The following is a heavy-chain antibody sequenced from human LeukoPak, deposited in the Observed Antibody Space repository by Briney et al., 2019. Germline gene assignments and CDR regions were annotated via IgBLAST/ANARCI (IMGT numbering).Heavy chain of an antibody. D-gene: IGHD5-24*01. CDR3: ARQGPTWPFDY. CDR1: GDSVSSNTAA. V-gene: IGHV6-1*01. J-gene: IGHJ4*02. CDR2: TYYRSKWYN. Sequence: SQTLSLTCDISGDSVSSNTAACNWIRQSPSRGLEWLGRTYYRSKWYNEYAVSVKSRITLNPDTSKNQFSLQLNSVTPDDTAIYYCARQGPTWPFDYWGQGTLVTVSS.